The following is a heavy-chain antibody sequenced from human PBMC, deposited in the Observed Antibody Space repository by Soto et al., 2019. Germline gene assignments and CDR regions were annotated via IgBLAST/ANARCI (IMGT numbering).Heavy chain of an antibody. V-gene: IGHV1-18*01. CDR3: AREVGYGLHDY. CDR2: ISANNGDT. J-gene: IGHJ4*02. Sequence: QVQLVQSGAEVKKPGASVKVSCEASGYTFSNYGISWVRQAPGQGLEWMGWISANNGDTNYAQKLQGRVTMTTDTVTTTASMELRSLRSDDTAVYYCAREVGYGLHDYWGQGTLVTVSS. CDR1: GYTFSNYG. D-gene: IGHD5-18*01.